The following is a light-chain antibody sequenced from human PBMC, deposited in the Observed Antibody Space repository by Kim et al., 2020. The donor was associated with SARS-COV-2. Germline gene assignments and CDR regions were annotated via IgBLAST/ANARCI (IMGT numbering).Light chain of an antibody. Sequence: ASVGDRVTITCRASQGISSWLAWYQQKPGKAPKLLIYDASSLESGVPSRFSGSGSGTEFTLTISSLQPDDFATYFCQQYSIYPCHFGQGTKVDIK. CDR2: DAS. J-gene: IGKJ1*01. V-gene: IGKV1-5*01. CDR3: QQYSIYPCH. CDR1: QGISSW.